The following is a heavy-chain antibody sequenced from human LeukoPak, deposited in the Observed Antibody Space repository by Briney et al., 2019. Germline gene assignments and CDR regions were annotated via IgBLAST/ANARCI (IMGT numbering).Heavy chain of an antibody. Sequence: GGSLRLSCAASGFTFSSYAMSWVRQAPGKGLEWVSAISGSGGSTYYADSVKGRFTISRDNSKNTLYLQMNSLRAEDTAVYYCAKRYSSGWYSWDYFDYWGQGTLVTVSS. J-gene: IGHJ4*02. CDR1: GFTFSSYA. V-gene: IGHV3-23*01. CDR3: AKRYSSGWYSWDYFDY. D-gene: IGHD6-19*01. CDR2: ISGSGGST.